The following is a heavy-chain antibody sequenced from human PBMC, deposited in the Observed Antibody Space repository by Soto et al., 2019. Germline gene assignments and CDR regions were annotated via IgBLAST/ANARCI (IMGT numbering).Heavy chain of an antibody. CDR1: GYTFTGYY. V-gene: IGHV1-2*04. D-gene: IGHD6-19*01. CDR3: ERDRFSSGWTGAFDI. Sequence: ASVKVSCKASGYTFTGYYMHWVRQAPGQGLEWMGWINPNSGGTNYAQKFQGWVTMTRDTSISTAYMELSRLRSDDTAVYYCERDRFSSGWTGAFDIWGPGTMATVSS. CDR2: INPNSGGT. J-gene: IGHJ3*02.